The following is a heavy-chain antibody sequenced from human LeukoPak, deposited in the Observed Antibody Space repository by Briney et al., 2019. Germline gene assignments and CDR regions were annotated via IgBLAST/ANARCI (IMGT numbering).Heavy chain of an antibody. CDR1: DGSISSHL. J-gene: IGHJ4*02. Sequence: PSETLSLTCTVSDGSISSHLWSWIRQPPGKGLEWIGYIYYSGSTNYNPSLKSRVTISVDTSNNQFSLKLSSVTAADTAVYYCARQGLGGFDYWGQGTLVTVSS. V-gene: IGHV4-59*08. D-gene: IGHD3-16*01. CDR2: IYYSGST. CDR3: ARQGLGGFDY.